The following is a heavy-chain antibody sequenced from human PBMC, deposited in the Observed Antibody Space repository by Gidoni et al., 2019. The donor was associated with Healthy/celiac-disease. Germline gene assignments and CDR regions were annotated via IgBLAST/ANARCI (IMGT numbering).Heavy chain of an antibody. V-gene: IGHV3-21*01. CDR3: ARELQLWFIFDY. CDR1: GFPFSSYS. J-gene: IGHJ4*02. D-gene: IGHD5-18*01. Sequence: EVPLVESGGGLVKPGGSLTPSCAASGFPFSSYSMIWVRQGPGKGLGWVSGSSSRSSYINYADSVKGRFTISRDNAKNSVYLQMNSLRAEDTAVYYCARELQLWFIFDYWGQGTLVTVSS. CDR2: SSSRSSYI.